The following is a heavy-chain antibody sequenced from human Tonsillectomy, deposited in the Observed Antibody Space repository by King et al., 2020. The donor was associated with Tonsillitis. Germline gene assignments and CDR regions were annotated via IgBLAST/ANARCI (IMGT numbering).Heavy chain of an antibody. CDR1: GYSFTSSW. V-gene: IGHV5-51*01. J-gene: IGHJ3*02. D-gene: IGHD2/OR15-2a*01. CDR2: IYPGDSDT. Sequence: QLVQSGAELKKPGESLKISCKGSGYSFTSSWIGWVRQIPGKGPEFMGIIYPGDSDTKYSPSFQVQVAISADKSIGTAFLQWSVLKASDTAIYYCATSMLGRGDSFDIWGQGTMVTVSS. CDR3: ATSMLGRGDSFDI.